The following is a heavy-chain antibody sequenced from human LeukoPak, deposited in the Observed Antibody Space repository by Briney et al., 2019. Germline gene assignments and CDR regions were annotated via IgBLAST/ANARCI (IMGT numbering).Heavy chain of an antibody. D-gene: IGHD5-12*01. J-gene: IGHJ6*02. Sequence: PEAAVKVSCKVSGYTLTELSVHWGRHAPGKGLEWRGGVDTEDGEMIYAKKFQGRVTIPDNRSTDTAYIELSSLRSDDTAVYFCATISEVATPPYYYYSGMDVGRQGTTVPVPS. V-gene: IGHV1-24*01. CDR3: ATISEVATPPYYYYSGMDV. CDR1: GYTLTELS. CDR2: VDTEDGEM.